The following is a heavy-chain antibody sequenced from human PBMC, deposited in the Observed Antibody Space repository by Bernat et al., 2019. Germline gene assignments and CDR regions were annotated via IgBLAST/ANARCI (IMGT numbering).Heavy chain of an antibody. J-gene: IGHJ5*02. D-gene: IGHD6-19*01. V-gene: IGHV4-59*08. Sequence: QVQLQESGPGLVKPSETLSLSCSVSSGSISSYYWSWIRQPPGKGLEWIGYIFYSGSTNYNPSLKSRVTISVDTSKNQFSLKLNSVTAADTAVYYCARHASVISSGRFDPWGQGTLVTVSS. CDR3: ARHASVISSGRFDP. CDR2: IFYSGST. CDR1: SGSISSYY.